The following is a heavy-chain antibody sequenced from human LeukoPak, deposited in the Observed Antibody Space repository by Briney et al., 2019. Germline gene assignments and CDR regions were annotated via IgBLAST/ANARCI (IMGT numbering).Heavy chain of an antibody. D-gene: IGHD2-8*01. CDR2: IHGDGRTT. J-gene: IGHJ4*02. V-gene: IGHV3-74*01. Sequence: EGSLRLSCAASGFTFSSYWIHWVRHVPGKGLVWVSRIHGDGRTTTYADSVKGRFTISRDNAKNTLYLQMNSLRAEDTAVYYCARDNGENYHTAFDYWGQGTPVTVSS. CDR3: ARDNGENYHTAFDY. CDR1: GFTFSSYW.